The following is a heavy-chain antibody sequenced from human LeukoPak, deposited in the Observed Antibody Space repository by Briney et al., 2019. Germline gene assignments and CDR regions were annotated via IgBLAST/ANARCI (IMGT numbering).Heavy chain of an antibody. D-gene: IGHD3-22*01. V-gene: IGHV3-7*03. CDR1: GFSFSSYW. Sequence: GGSLRLSCAASGFSFSSYWMSWVRQAPGKGLEWVANIKQDGSEKYYVDPVKGRFTISRDNTKNSLYLQMNSLRAEDTAVYYCARGGKSHDSSGLFDYWGQGTLVTVPS. J-gene: IGHJ4*02. CDR2: IKQDGSEK. CDR3: ARGGKSHDSSGLFDY.